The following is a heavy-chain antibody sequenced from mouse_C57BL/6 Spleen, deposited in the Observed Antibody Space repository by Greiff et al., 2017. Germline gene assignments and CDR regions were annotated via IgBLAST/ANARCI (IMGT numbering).Heavy chain of an antibody. D-gene: IGHD2-5*01. CDR3: ARKNYSNYVLAY. CDR1: GYTFTSYW. Sequence: QVQLQQPGAELVMPGASVKLSCKASGYTFTSYWMHWVKQRPGQGLEWIGEIDPSDSYTNYNQKFKGKSTLTVDKSSSTAYMQLSSLTSEDSAVYYCARKNYSNYVLAYWGQGTLVTVSA. CDR2: IDPSDSYT. J-gene: IGHJ3*01. V-gene: IGHV1-69*01.